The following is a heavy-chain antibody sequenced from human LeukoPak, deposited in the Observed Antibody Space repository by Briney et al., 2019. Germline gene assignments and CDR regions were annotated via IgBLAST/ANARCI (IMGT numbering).Heavy chain of an antibody. Sequence: GGSLRLSCVVSGFTFSDYYMSWIRQAPGEGLEWVSYISSSGSTSFYADSVKGRFTISRDNDKNSLYLKMNTLRAEDWAVYYCLGGWTGYWGQGPLVTVSS. CDR3: LGGWTGY. D-gene: IGHD3/OR15-3a*01. CDR2: ISSSGSTS. V-gene: IGHV3-11*01. CDR1: GFTFSDYY. J-gene: IGHJ4*02.